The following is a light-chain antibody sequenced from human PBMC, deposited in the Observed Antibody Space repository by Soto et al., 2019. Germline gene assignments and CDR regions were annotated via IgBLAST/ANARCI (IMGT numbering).Light chain of an antibody. CDR1: QSISNW. CDR2: KAS. CDR3: QHYTNYPYT. J-gene: IGKJ2*01. V-gene: IGKV1-5*03. Sequence: DIQMTQSPSTLSASVGDRVTITCRASQSISNWLAWYQQKPGKAPKLLIYKASSLESGVPSRFSGSGSGTEFTLTISSLQPDDFATFYCQHYTNYPYTFGQGTKLEIK.